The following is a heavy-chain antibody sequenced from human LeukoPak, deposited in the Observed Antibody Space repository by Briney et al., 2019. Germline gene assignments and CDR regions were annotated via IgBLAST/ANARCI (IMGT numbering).Heavy chain of an antibody. V-gene: IGHV3-73*01. CDR3: GKQLVDYYYGMAV. Sequence: GGSLRLSCAASGFTFSGSAMHWVRQASGKGLEWVGRIRSKANSYATAYAASVKGRFTISRDDSKNTAYLQMNSLKTENRAVYSCGKQLVDYYYGMAVWGQGTTVPVSS. D-gene: IGHD6-13*01. CDR2: IRSKANSYAT. J-gene: IGHJ6*02. CDR1: GFTFSGSA.